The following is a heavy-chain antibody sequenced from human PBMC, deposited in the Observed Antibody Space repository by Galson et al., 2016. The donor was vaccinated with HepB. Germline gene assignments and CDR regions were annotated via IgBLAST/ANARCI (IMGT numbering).Heavy chain of an antibody. D-gene: IGHD2-21*02. Sequence: SLRLSCAASGFSFSSYSMNWVRQAPGKGLEYVASISTSSTYIYYADSVRGRFTISRDNAENSLFLQMNRLRAEDTAVYYCAREAGSAATANPRFDSWGQGVLVTVSS. CDR1: GFSFSSYS. CDR3: AREAGSAATANPRFDS. V-gene: IGHV3-21*01. J-gene: IGHJ4*02. CDR2: ISTSSTYI.